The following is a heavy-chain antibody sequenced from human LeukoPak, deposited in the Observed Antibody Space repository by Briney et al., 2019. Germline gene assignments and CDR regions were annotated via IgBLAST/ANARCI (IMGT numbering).Heavy chain of an antibody. CDR2: INPSGGST. J-gene: IGHJ4*02. CDR3: ARCGEPSYDILTGYSRFDY. V-gene: IGHV1-46*01. D-gene: IGHD3-9*01. Sequence: ASVKVSCKASGYTFTSYYMHWVRQAPGQGLEWMGIINPSGGSTSYAQKFQGRVTMTRDTSTSTVYMELSSLRSEDTAVYYCARCGEPSYDILTGYSRFDYWGQGTLVSVSS. CDR1: GYTFTSYY.